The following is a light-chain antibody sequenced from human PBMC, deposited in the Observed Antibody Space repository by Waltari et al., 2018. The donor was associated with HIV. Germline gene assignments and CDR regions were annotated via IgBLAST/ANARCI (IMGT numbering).Light chain of an antibody. J-gene: IGLJ1*01. CDR3: SSYVTGGTYV. CDR2: DVN. CDR1: NNDIGSYDY. Sequence: QSALTQPAYVSASPGQSITIFCSGTNNDIGSYDYVPWYQVLPNKTPRLIIFDVNRRSSGVSLRFAGSKSGYTASLMIFDLQSEDEGEYFCSSYVTGGTYVFGSGT. V-gene: IGLV2-23*02.